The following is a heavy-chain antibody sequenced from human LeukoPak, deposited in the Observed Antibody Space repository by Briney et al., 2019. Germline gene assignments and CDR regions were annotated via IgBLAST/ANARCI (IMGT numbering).Heavy chain of an antibody. CDR3: AREGDYGHRNFDY. D-gene: IGHD4-17*01. Sequence: GGSLRLSCAASGFTFSSYGMHWVRQAPGRGLEWVAVIWYDGSNKYYADSVKGRFTISRDNSKNTLYLQMNSLRAEDTAVYYCAREGDYGHRNFDYWGREPWSPSPQ. V-gene: IGHV3-33*01. CDR1: GFTFSSYG. CDR2: IWYDGSNK. J-gene: IGHJ4*02.